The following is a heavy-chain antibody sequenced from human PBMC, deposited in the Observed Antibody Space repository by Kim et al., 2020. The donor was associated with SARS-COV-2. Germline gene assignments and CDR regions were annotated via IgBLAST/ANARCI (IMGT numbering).Heavy chain of an antibody. CDR2: IYYSGST. CDR3: ARSLLPLTWLRSLAYCGGDCYARSYYFDY. Sequence: ETLSLTCTVSGGSISSSRYYWGWIRQPPGKGLEWIGSIYYSGSTYYNPSLKSRVTISVDTSKNQFSLKLSSVTAADTAVYYCARSLLPLTWLRSLAYCGGDCYARSYYFDYWGQGTLVTVSS. J-gene: IGHJ4*02. V-gene: IGHV4-39*01. CDR1: GGSISSSRYY. D-gene: IGHD2-21*02.